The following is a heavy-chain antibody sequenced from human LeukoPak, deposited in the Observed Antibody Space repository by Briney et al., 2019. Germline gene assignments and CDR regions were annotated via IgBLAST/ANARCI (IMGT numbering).Heavy chain of an antibody. CDR2: INNDGSST. D-gene: IGHD3-10*01. CDR1: GFTFSSYA. J-gene: IGHJ6*03. Sequence: TGGSLRLSCAASGFTFSSYAMNWVRQAPGKGLVWVSRINNDGSSTSYADSVQGRLTISRDNAKNTLYLQMNSLRAEDTALYYCARVARGDYYYYYMDVWGKGTTVTVSS. CDR3: ARVARGDYYYYYMDV. V-gene: IGHV3-74*01.